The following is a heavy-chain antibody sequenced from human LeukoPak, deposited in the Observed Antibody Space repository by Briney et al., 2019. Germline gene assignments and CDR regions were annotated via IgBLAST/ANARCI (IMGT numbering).Heavy chain of an antibody. CDR2: ISYDGSNK. CDR3: ATTGGSWYDGSFDY. Sequence: GGSLRLSCAASGFTFSSYAMHWVRQAPGKGLGWVAVISYDGSNKYYADSVKGRFTISRDNSKNTVYLQLNSLRAEDTAVYYCATTGGSWYDGSFDYWGQGTLVTVSS. V-gene: IGHV3-30-3*01. CDR1: GFTFSSYA. D-gene: IGHD6-13*01. J-gene: IGHJ4*02.